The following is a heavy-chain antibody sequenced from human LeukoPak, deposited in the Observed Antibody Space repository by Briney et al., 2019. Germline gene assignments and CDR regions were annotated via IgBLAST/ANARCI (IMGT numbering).Heavy chain of an antibody. V-gene: IGHV3-23*01. CDR2: ISGSGGST. CDR1: GFTFSSYA. J-gene: IGHJ4*02. Sequence: GGSLRLSCAASGFTFSSYAMSWVRQAPGKGLEWVSAISGSGGSTYYADSVKGRFTISRDSSKNTLHLQMNSLRAEDTAVYYCARDVRIYYYDSSPDYWGQGTLVTVSS. D-gene: IGHD3-22*01. CDR3: ARDVRIYYYDSSPDY.